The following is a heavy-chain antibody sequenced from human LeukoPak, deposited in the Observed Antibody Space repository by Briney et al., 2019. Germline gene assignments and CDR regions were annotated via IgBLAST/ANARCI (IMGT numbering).Heavy chain of an antibody. Sequence: SGPTLVNPTQTLTLTCTFSGFSLSTSGVGVGWIRQPPGKALEWLALIYWNDDKRYSPSLKSRLTITKDTSKNQVVLTMTNMDPVDTATYYCAHMASSYYDFWSGYKPPNWFDPWGQGTLVTVSS. D-gene: IGHD3-3*01. CDR2: IYWNDDK. CDR3: AHMASSYYDFWSGYKPPNWFDP. CDR1: GFSLSTSGVG. V-gene: IGHV2-5*01. J-gene: IGHJ5*02.